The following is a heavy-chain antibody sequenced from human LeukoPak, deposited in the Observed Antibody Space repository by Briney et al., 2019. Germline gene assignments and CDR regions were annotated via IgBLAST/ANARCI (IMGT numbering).Heavy chain of an antibody. V-gene: IGHV1-69*13. Sequence: ASVTVSCKASGGTFSSYAISWVRQAPGQGLEWMGGIIPIFGTANYAQKFQGRVTITADESTSTAYMELSSLRSGDTAVYYCARSIGVITMIVVVEYYFDYWGQGTLVTVSS. CDR1: GGTFSSYA. J-gene: IGHJ4*02. CDR3: ARSIGVITMIVVVEYYFDY. CDR2: IIPIFGTA. D-gene: IGHD3-22*01.